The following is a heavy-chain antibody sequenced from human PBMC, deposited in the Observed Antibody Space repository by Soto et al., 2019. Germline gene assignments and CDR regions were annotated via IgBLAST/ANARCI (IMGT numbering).Heavy chain of an antibody. Sequence: QVQLVQSGAEVKKPGASVKVSCKASGYTFTSYDINWVRQATGQGLEWMGWMNPNSGNTGYAQKFQGRVTMTRNTSISTAYMELSSLRSEDTAVXXXXNTNYDFWSGAYGMDVWGQGTTVTVSS. V-gene: IGHV1-8*01. D-gene: IGHD3-3*01. J-gene: IGHJ6*02. CDR2: MNPNSGNT. CDR1: GYTFTSYD. CDR3: XNTNYDFWSGAYGMDV.